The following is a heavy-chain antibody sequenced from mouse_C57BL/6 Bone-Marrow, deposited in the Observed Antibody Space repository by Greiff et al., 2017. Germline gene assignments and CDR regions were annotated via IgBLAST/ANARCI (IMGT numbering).Heavy chain of an antibody. V-gene: IGHV14-4*01. J-gene: IGHJ1*03. Sequence: EVQLQESGAELVRPGASVTLSCTASGFNINDDYMHWVQQRPEQGLEWIGWIDPENGDTEYASKFQGKATITADTSSNTAYLQLSSLTSEDTAVYYCTTDYDYDVGYFDVWGTGTTVTVSS. CDR1: GFNINDDY. CDR2: IDPENGDT. D-gene: IGHD2-4*01. CDR3: TTDYDYDVGYFDV.